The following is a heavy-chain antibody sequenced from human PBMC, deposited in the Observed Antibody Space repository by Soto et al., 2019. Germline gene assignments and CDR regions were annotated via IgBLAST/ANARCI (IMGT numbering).Heavy chain of an antibody. Sequence: QVQLQESGPGLVKPSGTLSLTCAVSGGSISSSNWWSWVRQPPGKGLEWIGEIYHSGSTNFNPSLKGRVTISVDKSQNQFSLKLSSVTAADTAVYYCARSPHHPWDHLCYVDYWGQGTLVTVAS. CDR2: IYHSGST. CDR1: GGSISSSNW. CDR3: ARSPHHPWDHLCYVDY. D-gene: IGHD1-26*01. J-gene: IGHJ4*02. V-gene: IGHV4-4*02.